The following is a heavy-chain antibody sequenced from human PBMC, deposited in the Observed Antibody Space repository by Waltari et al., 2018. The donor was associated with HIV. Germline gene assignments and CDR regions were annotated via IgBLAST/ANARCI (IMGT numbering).Heavy chain of an antibody. CDR1: GGSLIGSFYH. CDR3: ARIHTAVTYLLDS. Sequence: QLQLQESGPRLVKPSETLSLTCAVSGGSLIGSFYHWGWVCQPPGKGLEWIGSIHSSGSTYYNPSLTSRLTISIDTSKNQFSLRLTSVTAADTAVYYCARIHTAVTYLLDSWGQGTLVTVSS. V-gene: IGHV4-39*01. D-gene: IGHD2-2*02. J-gene: IGHJ4*02. CDR2: IHSSGST.